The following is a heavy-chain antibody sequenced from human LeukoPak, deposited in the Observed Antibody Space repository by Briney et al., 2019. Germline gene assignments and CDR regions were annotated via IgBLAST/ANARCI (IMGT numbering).Heavy chain of an antibody. V-gene: IGHV1-24*01. CDR1: GYTLTELS. J-gene: IGHJ4*02. CDR3: ATGERSGWYFDY. Sequence: ASVKVSCKVSGYTLTELSMHWVRQAPGKGLEWMGGFDPEDGETIYAQKFQGRVTMTEDTSTDTAYMELSSLRSEDTAVYYCATGERSGWYFDYWGQGTLVTVSS. D-gene: IGHD6-19*01. CDR2: FDPEDGET.